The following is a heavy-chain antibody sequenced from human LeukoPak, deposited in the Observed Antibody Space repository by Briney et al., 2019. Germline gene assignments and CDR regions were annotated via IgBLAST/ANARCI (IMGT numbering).Heavy chain of an antibody. CDR1: GFTVTTNC. Sequence: PGGSLRLSCVVSGFTVTTNCMSWVRQAPGKGLEWASVLYNGGFTYYADSVKGRFTISRDNSKNTLYLQMNSLRPEDTAVYYCARGLAGTTPFDYWGQGTLVTVSS. CDR3: ARGLAGTTPFDY. D-gene: IGHD4-17*01. J-gene: IGHJ4*02. CDR2: LYNGGFT. V-gene: IGHV3-53*01.